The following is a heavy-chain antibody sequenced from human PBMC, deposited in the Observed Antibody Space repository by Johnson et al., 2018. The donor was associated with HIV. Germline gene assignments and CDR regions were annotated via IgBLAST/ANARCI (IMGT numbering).Heavy chain of an antibody. V-gene: IGHV3-20*04. CDR1: GFTFDDYG. J-gene: IGHJ3*02. D-gene: IGHD3-22*01. CDR3: ARGGGYYDSNGYLFDAFDI. CDR2: INWNGGSS. Sequence: QLVESGGGLVQPGGSLRLSCAASGFTFDDYGMSWVRQAPGKGLEWVSGINWNGGSSGYADSVKARFTISRDNAKISLYLQMNSLRAEDTALYYCARGGGYYDSNGYLFDAFDIWGQGTMVTVSS.